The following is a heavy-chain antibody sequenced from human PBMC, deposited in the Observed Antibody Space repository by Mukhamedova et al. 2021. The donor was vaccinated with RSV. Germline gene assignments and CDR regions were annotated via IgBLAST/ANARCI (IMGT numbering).Heavy chain of an antibody. Sequence: FTISRDNSKNTLYLQMNSLRAEDTAVYYCAKPQTYYYASSGYIHYWGQGTLVTVSS. V-gene: IGHV3-30*02. J-gene: IGHJ4*02. CDR3: AKPQTYYYASSGYIHY. D-gene: IGHD3-22*01.